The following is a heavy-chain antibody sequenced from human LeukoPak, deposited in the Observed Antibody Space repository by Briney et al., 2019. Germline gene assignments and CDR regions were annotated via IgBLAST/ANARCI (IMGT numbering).Heavy chain of an antibody. J-gene: IGHJ4*02. CDR1: GFTFSSYE. CDR2: ISSSGSTI. CDR3: ARDHCSSTSCPLG. Sequence: PGGSLRLSCAASGFTFSSYEMNWVRQAPGKGLEWVSYISSSGSTIYYADSVKGRFTISRDNAKNSLYLQMNSLRAEDTAVYYCARDHCSSTSCPLGWGQGTLVTVCS. D-gene: IGHD2-2*01. V-gene: IGHV3-48*03.